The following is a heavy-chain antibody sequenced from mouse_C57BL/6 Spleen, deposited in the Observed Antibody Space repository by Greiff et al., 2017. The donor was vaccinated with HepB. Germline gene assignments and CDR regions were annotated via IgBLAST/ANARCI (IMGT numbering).Heavy chain of an antibody. CDR1: GYTFTDYY. D-gene: IGHD4-1*01. V-gene: IGHV1-19*01. Sequence: EVKLQQSGPVLVKPGASVKMSCKASGYTFTDYYMNWVKQSHGKSLEWVGVINPYNGGTSYNQKFKGKATLTVDKSSSTAYIELNSLTSEDSAVYYCARRGGTGYYAMDYWGQGTSVTVSS. CDR2: INPYNGGT. J-gene: IGHJ4*01. CDR3: ARRGGTGYYAMDY.